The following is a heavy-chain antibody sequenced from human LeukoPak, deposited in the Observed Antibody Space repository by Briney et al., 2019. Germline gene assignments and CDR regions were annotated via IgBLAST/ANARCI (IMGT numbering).Heavy chain of an antibody. CDR3: ARYYDFWSGSSPLYYYCYYGMDV. D-gene: IGHD3-3*01. Sequence: ASVKVSCKASGYTSTSYDINWVRRPTGQGLEWMEWINPNSGNTGYAQKFQGRVTMTRNTSISTAYMEMSSLRSEDTAVYYCARYYDFWSGSSPLYYYCYYGMDVWGQGTTVTVSS. V-gene: IGHV1-8*01. CDR2: INPNSGNT. CDR1: GYTSTSYD. J-gene: IGHJ6*02.